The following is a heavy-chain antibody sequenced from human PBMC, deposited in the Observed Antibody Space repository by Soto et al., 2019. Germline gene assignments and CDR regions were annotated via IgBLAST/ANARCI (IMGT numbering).Heavy chain of an antibody. Sequence: GGSLRLSCAASGFTFSSYSMNWVRQAPGRGLQWVSCISSSSLSTYYADSVKGRFTVSRHNSKNPLYLQMNSLRAQDTAVYYCATAPLHHPRWFFDYWGQGTLVTVSS. CDR3: ATAPLHHPRWFFDY. CDR1: GFTFSSYS. V-gene: IGHV3-23*01. CDR2: ISSSSLST. J-gene: IGHJ4*02. D-gene: IGHD3-10*01.